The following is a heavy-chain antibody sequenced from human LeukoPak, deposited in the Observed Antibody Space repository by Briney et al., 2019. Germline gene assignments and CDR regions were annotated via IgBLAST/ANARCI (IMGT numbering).Heavy chain of an antibody. CDR1: GYTFTGYY. D-gene: IGHD6-19*01. Sequence: ASVKVSCKASGYTFTGYYLHWVRQAPGQGLEWMGRIHPASGGTSYAQKFQGRVTMTRDTSVSTAYMELSSLRSDDTAVYYCARLTAVPGWGQGTLVIVSS. CDR2: IHPASGGT. CDR3: ARLTAVPG. J-gene: IGHJ1*01. V-gene: IGHV1-2*06.